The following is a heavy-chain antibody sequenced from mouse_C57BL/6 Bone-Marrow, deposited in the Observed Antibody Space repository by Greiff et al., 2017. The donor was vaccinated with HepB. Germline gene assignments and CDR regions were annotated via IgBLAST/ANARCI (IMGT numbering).Heavy chain of an antibody. CDR2: IHPNSGST. CDR3: AKAPTVVEAYWYFDV. D-gene: IGHD1-1*01. CDR1: GYTFTSYW. V-gene: IGHV1-64*01. Sequence: VQLQQPGAELVKPGASVKLSCKASGYTFTSYWMHWVKQRPGQGLEWIGMIHPNSGSTNYNEKFKSKATLTVDKSSSTAYMQLSSLTSEDSAVYYCAKAPTVVEAYWYFDVWGTGTTVTVSS. J-gene: IGHJ1*03.